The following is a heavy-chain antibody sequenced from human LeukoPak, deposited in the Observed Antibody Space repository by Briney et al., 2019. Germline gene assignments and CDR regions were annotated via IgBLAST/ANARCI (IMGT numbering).Heavy chain of an antibody. CDR3: ARDTGSIAAAGKGDY. J-gene: IGHJ4*02. CDR1: GFTFSSYS. CDR2: ISSSSSYI. D-gene: IGHD6-13*01. Sequence: GGSLRLSCAASGFTFSSYSMNWVRQAPGKGLEWVSSISSSSSYIYYADSMKGRFTISRDNAKNSLYLQMNSLRAEDTAVYYCARDTGSIAAAGKGDYWGQGTLVTVSS. V-gene: IGHV3-21*01.